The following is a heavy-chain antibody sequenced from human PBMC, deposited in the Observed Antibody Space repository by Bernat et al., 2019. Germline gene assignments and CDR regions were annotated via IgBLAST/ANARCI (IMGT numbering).Heavy chain of an antibody. Sequence: EVQLVQSGAEVKKPGESLRISCQGSGYRFTNSWISWVRRMPGKGLEWMGRIDPSDSYTQYNPTFQGHVTISADKSINSAYLQWSSLRASDTAIYYCARLLVDSWSGYYTGGYYYYIDVWGKGTTVTVSS. J-gene: IGHJ6*03. D-gene: IGHD3-3*01. CDR2: IDPSDSYT. V-gene: IGHV5-10-1*03. CDR1: GYRFTNSW. CDR3: ARLLVDSWSGYYTGGYYYYIDV.